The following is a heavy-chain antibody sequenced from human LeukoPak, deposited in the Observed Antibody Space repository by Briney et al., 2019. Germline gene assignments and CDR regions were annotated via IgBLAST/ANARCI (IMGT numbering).Heavy chain of an antibody. D-gene: IGHD1-26*01. CDR3: ARDAQSGAFSDFDY. CDR1: GFTFGNYA. Sequence: PGGSLRLSCEASGFTFGNYAIHWVRQVPGEGLEWVAIITHNGGTQYYADSVKGRFTISRDNPQSTVFLQMNSLRPEDTAVYYCARDAQSGAFSDFDYWGQGTLVTVSS. CDR2: ITHNGGTQ. V-gene: IGHV3-30-3*01. J-gene: IGHJ4*02.